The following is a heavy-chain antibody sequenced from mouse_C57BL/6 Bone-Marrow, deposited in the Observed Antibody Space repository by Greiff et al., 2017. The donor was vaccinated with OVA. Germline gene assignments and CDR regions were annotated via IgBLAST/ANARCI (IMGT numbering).Heavy chain of an antibody. CDR1: GFNIKDDY. CDR2: IDPENGDT. CDR3: TTGSSRYYFDY. Sequence: EVQLQQSGAELVRPGASVKLSCTASGFNIKDDYMHWVKQRPEQGLEWIGWIDPENGDTEYASKFQGKATIPADTSSNTAYLQLSSLTSEDTAVYYCTTGSSRYYFDYWGQGTTLTVSS. D-gene: IGHD1-1*01. J-gene: IGHJ2*01. V-gene: IGHV14-4*01.